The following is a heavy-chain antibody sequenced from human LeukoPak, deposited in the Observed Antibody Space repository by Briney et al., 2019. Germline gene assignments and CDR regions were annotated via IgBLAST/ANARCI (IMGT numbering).Heavy chain of an antibody. V-gene: IGHV3-48*03. CDR1: GFTFSSYE. D-gene: IGHD3-10*02. CDR3: AELGITMIGGV. J-gene: IGHJ6*04. Sequence: GGSLRLSCAASGFTFSSYEMNWVRQAPGKGLEWVSYISGSGSTIYYADSVKGRFTISRDNAKNSLYLQMNSLRAEDTAVYCAELGITMIGGVWGKGTTVTISS. CDR2: ISGSGSTI.